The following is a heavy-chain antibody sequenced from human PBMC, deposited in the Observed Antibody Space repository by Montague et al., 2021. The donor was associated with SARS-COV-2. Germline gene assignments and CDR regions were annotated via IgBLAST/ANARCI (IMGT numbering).Heavy chain of an antibody. CDR2: IYTTGST. J-gene: IGHJ4*02. Sequence: SETLSLTCTVSGGSISPYYWSWIRQPPGKGLEWIGRIYTTGSTNYNPSLKSRLTISLDTSKNQFSLKLSSVTAADTAVYYCARDDFRWDFDCWGQGTLVTVSS. D-gene: IGHD2/OR15-2a*01. CDR3: ARDDFRWDFDC. V-gene: IGHV4-4*08. CDR1: GGSISPYY.